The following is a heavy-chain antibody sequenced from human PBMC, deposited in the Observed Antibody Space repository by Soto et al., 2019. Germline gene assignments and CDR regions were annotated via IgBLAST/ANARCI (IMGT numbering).Heavy chain of an antibody. D-gene: IGHD2-8*01. CDR3: ARHEGNGNVWPLDY. V-gene: IGHV4-39*01. Sequence: SETLSLTCTVSGDSTGTTHSYWAWIRQSPGKGLEWIGNIHYSGSTYYMPSLRSRVTLSVDTSKNQFSLRLTSVTAEDTAVYYCARHEGNGNVWPLDYWGQGILVTVS. J-gene: IGHJ4*02. CDR1: GDSTGTTHSY. CDR2: IHYSGST.